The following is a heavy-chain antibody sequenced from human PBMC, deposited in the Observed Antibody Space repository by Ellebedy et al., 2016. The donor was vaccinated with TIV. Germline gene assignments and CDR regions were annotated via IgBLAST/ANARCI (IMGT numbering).Heavy chain of an antibody. CDR3: AKLRDAVATVGGFDV. Sequence: PGGSLRLSCVASGFTFADYTVVWVRQVPGQGLEWVSLINWEGDNAYYADAVRGRFTISRYNTKNSLYLQMTSLTTEDTALYYCAKLRDAVATVGGFDVWGRGTMVTVSS. CDR2: INWEGDNA. CDR1: GFTFADYT. V-gene: IGHV3-43*01. D-gene: IGHD6-19*01. J-gene: IGHJ3*01.